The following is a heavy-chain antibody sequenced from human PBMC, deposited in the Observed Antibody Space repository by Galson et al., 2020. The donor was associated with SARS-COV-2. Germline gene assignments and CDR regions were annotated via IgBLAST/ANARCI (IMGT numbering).Heavy chain of an antibody. CDR3: ARQGQDYYGSGSYYINWFDP. CDR1: GGSISSSSYY. Sequence: ASETLSLTCTVSGGSISSSSYYWGWIRQPPGKGLEWIGSIYYSGSTYYNPSLKSRVTISVDTSKNQFSLKLSSVTAADTAVYYCARQGQDYYGSGSYYINWFDPWGQGTLVTVSS. CDR2: IYYSGST. V-gene: IGHV4-39*01. J-gene: IGHJ5*02. D-gene: IGHD3-10*01.